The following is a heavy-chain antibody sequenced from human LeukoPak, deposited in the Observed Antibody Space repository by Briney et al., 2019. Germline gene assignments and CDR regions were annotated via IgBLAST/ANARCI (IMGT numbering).Heavy chain of an antibody. D-gene: IGHD3-3*01. J-gene: IGHJ4*02. V-gene: IGHV1-69*13. CDR3: ASSYYVLRFLEWSFDY. CDR2: IIPIFGTA. CDR1: GYTFTSYG. Sequence: SVKVSCKASGYTFTSYGISWVRQAPGQGLEWMGGIIPIFGTANYAQKFQGRVTITADESTSTAYMELSSLRSEDTAVYYCASSYYVLRFLEWSFDYWGQGTLVTVSS.